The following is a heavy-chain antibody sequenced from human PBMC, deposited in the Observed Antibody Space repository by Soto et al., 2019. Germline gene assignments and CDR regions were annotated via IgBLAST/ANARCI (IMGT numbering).Heavy chain of an antibody. Sequence: QVQLVQSGAEVKKPGASVKVSCKASGDTFTSDGISWVRQAPGQGLEWMGWISAYNGNTNYAQKLQGRVTMTTDTSTSTAYMELRSLRSDDTAVYYCARVFTMVRGVIGGSYYYGMDVWGQGTTVTVSS. CDR1: GDTFTSDG. J-gene: IGHJ6*02. V-gene: IGHV1-18*01. CDR3: ARVFTMVRGVIGGSYYYGMDV. CDR2: ISAYNGNT. D-gene: IGHD3-10*01.